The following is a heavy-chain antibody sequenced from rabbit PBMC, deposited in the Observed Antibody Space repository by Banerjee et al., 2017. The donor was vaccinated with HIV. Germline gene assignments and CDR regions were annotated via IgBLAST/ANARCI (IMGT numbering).Heavy chain of an antibody. CDR1: GFDISGYH. Sequence: LEESGGDLVKPGASLTLTCTASGFDISGYHMCWVRQAPGKGLEWIACIAADTGDYTQYASWAKGRFTISKTSSTTVTLQMTSLTAADTATYFCARWAGSRDYSLWGPGTLVTVS. D-gene: IGHD8-1*01. CDR2: IAADTGDYT. J-gene: IGHJ4*01. V-gene: IGHV1S40*01. CDR3: ARWAGSRDYSL.